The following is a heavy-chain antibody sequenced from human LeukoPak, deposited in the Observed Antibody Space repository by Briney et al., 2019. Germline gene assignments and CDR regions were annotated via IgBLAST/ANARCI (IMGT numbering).Heavy chain of an antibody. CDR1: GFTFSSYA. CDR2: ISGSGGST. D-gene: IGHD3-22*01. J-gene: IGHJ1*01. CDR3: AKNGYYYDSSGYYQYFQH. V-gene: IGHV3-23*01. Sequence: GGSLRLSCAASGFTFSSYAMSWVRQAAGKGLEWVSAISGSGGSTYYADSEKGRFTISRDNSKNTLYLQTNSLRAEDTAVYYCAKNGYYYDSSGYYQYFQHWGQGTLVTVSS.